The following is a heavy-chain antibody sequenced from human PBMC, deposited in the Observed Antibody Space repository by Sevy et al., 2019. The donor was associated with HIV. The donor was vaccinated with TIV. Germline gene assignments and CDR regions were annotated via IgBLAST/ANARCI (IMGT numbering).Heavy chain of an antibody. J-gene: IGHJ4*02. Sequence: GGSLRLSCAASGFRFRNYGMHWVRQAPGKGLEWVAASSYDGSNTDYADSVKGRFTISRDNSKNTLFLQMSSLRAEDTAVYHCAKQDNWNDFPFDYWGQGILVTVSS. CDR2: SSYDGSNT. V-gene: IGHV3-30*18. CDR1: GFRFRNYG. D-gene: IGHD1-1*01. CDR3: AKQDNWNDFPFDY.